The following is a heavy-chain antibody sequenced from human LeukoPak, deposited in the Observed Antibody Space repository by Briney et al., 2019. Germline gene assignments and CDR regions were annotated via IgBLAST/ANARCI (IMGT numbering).Heavy chain of an antibody. CDR2: IYYSGST. CDR3: AREVSGGYDY. D-gene: IGHD1-26*01. CDR1: GGSISSSSYY. V-gene: IGHV4-39*02. J-gene: IGHJ4*02. Sequence: SETLSLTCTVSGGSISSSSYYWGWIRQPPGKGLEWIGSIYYSGSTYYNPSLKSRVTISVDTSKNQFSLKLSSVTAADTAVYYCAREVSGGYDYWGRGTLVTVSS.